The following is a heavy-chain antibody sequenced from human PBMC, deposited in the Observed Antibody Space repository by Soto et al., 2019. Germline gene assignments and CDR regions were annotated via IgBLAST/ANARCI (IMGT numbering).Heavy chain of an antibody. CDR3: AKTDPDRRCSGTCYPDY. D-gene: IGHD2-15*01. CDR1: GFTFSTYA. CDR2: ISYDSTNK. V-gene: IGHV3-30*18. Sequence: QVHLVESGGGVVQPGQSLRLSCAASGFTFSTYAMHWLRQAPGKGLEWVAIISYDSTNKFYGDSVKGRFTITRDNSKTTLYLQMNSLRPEETAVYYCAKTDPDRRCSGTCYPDYWGQGTLVTVSS. J-gene: IGHJ4*02.